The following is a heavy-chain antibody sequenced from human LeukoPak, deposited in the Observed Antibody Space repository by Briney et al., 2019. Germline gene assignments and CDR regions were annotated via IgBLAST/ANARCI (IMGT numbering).Heavy chain of an antibody. CDR1: GYTFTSYD. D-gene: IGHD5-12*01. CDR2: MNPNSGNT. CDR3: ARGKRGYSGYAPGYYYMDV. V-gene: IGHV1-8*01. Sequence: ASVKVSCKASGYTFTSYDINWVRQATGQGLEWMGWMNPNSGNTGYAQKFQGRVTMTRNTSISTAYMELSRLRSDDTAVYYCARGKRGYSGYAPGYYYMDVWGKGTTVTVSS. J-gene: IGHJ6*03.